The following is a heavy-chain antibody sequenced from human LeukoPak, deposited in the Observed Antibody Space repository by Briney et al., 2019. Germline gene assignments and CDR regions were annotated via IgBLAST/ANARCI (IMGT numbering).Heavy chain of an antibody. CDR2: IYHRGST. V-gene: IGHV4-38-2*02. CDR1: GYSISSGXY. Sequence: PSETXXLXXTXXGYSISSGXYWGWSRPPPGKGLEWIGKIYHRGSTYYNPSLKRRVTIEVETKKKHLYVKESSVTAADTAVYYCARFIAARPWDYWGQGTLVTVSS. D-gene: IGHD6-6*01. CDR3: ARFIAARPWDY. J-gene: IGHJ4*02.